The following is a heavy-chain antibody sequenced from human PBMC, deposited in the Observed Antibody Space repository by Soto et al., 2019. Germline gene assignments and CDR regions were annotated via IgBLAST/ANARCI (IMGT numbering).Heavy chain of an antibody. Sequence: SETLSLTCTVSGDSISSGPYSWGWVRQPPGKGLEWIGTFYYNGNTYYNPSLESRVTISVDTSKNQFSLNSLTSDDTAVYYCAKDWGHQLILHHYGMDVWGQGTTVTVSS. V-gene: IGHV4-39*02. CDR1: GDSISSGPYS. CDR3: AKDWGHQLILHHYGMDV. J-gene: IGHJ6*02. D-gene: IGHD3-16*01. CDR2: FYYNGNT.